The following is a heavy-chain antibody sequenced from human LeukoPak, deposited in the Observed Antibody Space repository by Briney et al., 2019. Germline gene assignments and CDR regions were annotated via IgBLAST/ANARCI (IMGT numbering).Heavy chain of an antibody. CDR3: ASRGYSYGY. CDR1: GFTFSSYA. J-gene: IGHJ4*02. CDR2: ISGSGGST. D-gene: IGHD5-18*01. V-gene: IGHV3-23*01. Sequence: GGSLRLSCAASGFTFSSYAMNWVRQAPGKGLEWVSGISGSGGSTYYADSVKGRFTISRDNSKKTMHLQMKSLRAEDTAVYYCASRGYSYGYWGQGALVTVSS.